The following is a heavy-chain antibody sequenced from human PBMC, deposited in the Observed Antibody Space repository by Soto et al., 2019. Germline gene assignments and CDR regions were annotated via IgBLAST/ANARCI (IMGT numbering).Heavy chain of an antibody. Sequence: SETLSVTWTVAGSSVSSSSYYWGWISQPPGKGLEWIGSIYYSGSTYYNPSLKSRVTISVDTSKNQFSLKLSSVTAADTAVYYCASQVLMRDGSSGYCPQFTYWG. D-gene: IGHD3-22*01. CDR3: ASQVLMRDGSSGYCPQFTY. CDR2: IYYSGST. J-gene: IGHJ4*01. CDR1: GSSVSSSSYY. V-gene: IGHV4-39*01.